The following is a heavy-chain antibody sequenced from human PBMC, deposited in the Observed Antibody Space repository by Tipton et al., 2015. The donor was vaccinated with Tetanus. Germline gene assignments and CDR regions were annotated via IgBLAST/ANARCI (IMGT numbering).Heavy chain of an antibody. J-gene: IGHJ4*02. CDR3: ASGLSPLYNWIFGSFGY. V-gene: IGHV1-69*05. D-gene: IGHD1-20*01. CDR1: GGGFSKFA. CDR2: IIPAFTTV. Sequence: QSGAEEKKPGSSVKLSCKASGGGFSKFAISWVRQTPGQGLELMGTIIPAFTTVTYEQKFRGRITIATDGSTSTGYMELSSLTSDVTPVYFCASGLSPLYNWIFGSFGYWVQGTLVTVSS.